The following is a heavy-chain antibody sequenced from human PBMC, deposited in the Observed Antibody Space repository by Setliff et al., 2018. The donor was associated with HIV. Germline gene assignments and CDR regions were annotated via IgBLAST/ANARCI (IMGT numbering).Heavy chain of an antibody. CDR3: ASTLRYFDWFDAFDI. CDR2: INPSGGST. Sequence: RASVKVSCKASGYTFTSYYMHWVRQAPGQGLEWMGIINPSGGSTSYAQKFQGRVTMTRDTSTSTVYMELSSLRSEDTAVYYCASTLRYFDWFDAFDIWGQGTMVT. V-gene: IGHV1-46*01. J-gene: IGHJ3*02. D-gene: IGHD3-9*01. CDR1: GYTFTSYY.